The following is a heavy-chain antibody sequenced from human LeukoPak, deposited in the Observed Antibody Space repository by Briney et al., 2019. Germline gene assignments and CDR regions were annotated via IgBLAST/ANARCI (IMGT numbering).Heavy chain of an antibody. J-gene: IGHJ4*02. V-gene: IGHV3-30*02. CDR2: IRYDGSNK. CDR3: AKDYYYYDSSGYSH. Sequence: PGGSLRLSCAASGFTFSSYGMHWVRQAPGKGLEWVAFIRYDGSNKYYADSVKGRFTISRDNSKNTLYLQMNSLRAEDTAVYYCAKDYYYYDSSGYSHWGQGTLVTVSS. CDR1: GFTFSSYG. D-gene: IGHD3-22*01.